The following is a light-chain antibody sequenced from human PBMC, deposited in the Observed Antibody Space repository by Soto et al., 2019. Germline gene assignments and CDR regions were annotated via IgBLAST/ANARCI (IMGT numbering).Light chain of an antibody. Sequence: QSALTQPPSASGSPGQSVIISCTGTSSDVGGYNYVSWYQQHPGKAPKVIIYEVSKRPSGVPDRFSGSKSGNTASLTVSGLQAEDEAYYYCSSYAGTTLYVFGTGTKLTV. CDR3: SSYAGTTLYV. J-gene: IGLJ1*01. CDR1: SSDVGGYNY. CDR2: EVS. V-gene: IGLV2-8*01.